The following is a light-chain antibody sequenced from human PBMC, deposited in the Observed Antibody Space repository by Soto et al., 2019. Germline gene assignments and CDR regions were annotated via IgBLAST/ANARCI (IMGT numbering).Light chain of an antibody. J-gene: IGKJ4*01. CDR2: WAS. CDR1: QDISNY. V-gene: IGKV1-33*01. CDR3: QQYYTTPLT. Sequence: DIQMTQSPSSLSASVGDRVTITCQASQDISNYLNWYQQKPGKAPKLLIYWASTRESGVPDRFSGSGSGTDFTLTISSLQAEDVAVYYCQQYYTTPLTFGGGTKVDI.